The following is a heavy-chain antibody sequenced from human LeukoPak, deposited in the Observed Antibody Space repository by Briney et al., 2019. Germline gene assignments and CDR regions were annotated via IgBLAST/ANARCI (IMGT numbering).Heavy chain of an antibody. CDR2: IYSGGST. V-gene: IGHV3-53*01. J-gene: IGHJ6*03. CDR3: ARAQWRTYSYYYMDV. CDR1: GFTVSFNY. D-gene: IGHD6-19*01. Sequence: RGSLRLSCAASGFTVSFNYTSWVRQAPGKGLEWISVIYSGGSTYYADSVKGRFTISRDDSKNTLYLQMNSLRAEDTAIYYCARAQWRTYSYYYMDVWGKGTTVTVSS.